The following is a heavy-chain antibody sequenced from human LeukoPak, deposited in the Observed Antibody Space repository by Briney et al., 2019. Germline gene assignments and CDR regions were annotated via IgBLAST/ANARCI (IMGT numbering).Heavy chain of an antibody. D-gene: IGHD3-22*01. J-gene: IGHJ4*02. CDR1: GYTFTGHY. CDR3: ARDLGGYYYDSSGYGVFDY. Sequence: ASVKVSCKASGYTFTGHYIHWVRQAPGQGLEWMGWISAYNGNTNYAQKLQGRVTMTTDTSTSTAYMELRSLRSDDTAVYYCARDLGGYYYDSSGYGVFDYWGQGTLVTVSS. V-gene: IGHV1-18*04. CDR2: ISAYNGNT.